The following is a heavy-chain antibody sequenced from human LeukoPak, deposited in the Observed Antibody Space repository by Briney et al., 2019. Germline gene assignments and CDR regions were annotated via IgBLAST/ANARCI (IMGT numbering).Heavy chain of an antibody. CDR3: ARSIFGVVIKAFDI. Sequence: ASVKVSCKASGYTFTGYYMHWVRQAPGQGLKWMGWINPNSGGTNYAQKFQGRVTMTRDTSISTAYMELSRLRSDDTAVYYCARSIFGVVIKAFDIWGQGTMVTVSS. CDR2: INPNSGGT. V-gene: IGHV1-2*02. D-gene: IGHD3-3*01. J-gene: IGHJ3*02. CDR1: GYTFTGYY.